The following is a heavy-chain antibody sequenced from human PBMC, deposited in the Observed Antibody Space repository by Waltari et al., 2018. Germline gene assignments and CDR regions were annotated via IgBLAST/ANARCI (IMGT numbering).Heavy chain of an antibody. CDR3: AARVVVYANAFDI. Sequence: QVQLQESGPGLVKPSETLSLTCAVSGYSISSGYYWGWIRQPPGKGLEWIVSIYHSGSTYYHPSLKSRVTISVDTSKNQFSLKLSSVPAADTAVYYCAARVVVYANAFDIWGQGTMVTVSS. V-gene: IGHV4-38-2*01. D-gene: IGHD2-8*02. CDR1: GYSISSGYY. J-gene: IGHJ3*02. CDR2: IYHSGST.